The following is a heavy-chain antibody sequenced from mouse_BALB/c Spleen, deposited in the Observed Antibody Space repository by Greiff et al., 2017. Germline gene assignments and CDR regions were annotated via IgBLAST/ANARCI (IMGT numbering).Heavy chain of an antibody. Sequence: EVQLQQSGPELVKPGAPVKIPCKASGYTFTDYNMDWVKQSHGKSLEWIGDINPNNGGTIYNQKFKGKATLTVDKSSSTAYMELRSLTSEDTAVYYCARRIGHYDDYWGQGTTLTVSS. CDR2: INPNNGGT. D-gene: IGHD2-4*01. J-gene: IGHJ2*01. CDR1: GYTFTDYN. V-gene: IGHV1-18*01. CDR3: ARRIGHYDDY.